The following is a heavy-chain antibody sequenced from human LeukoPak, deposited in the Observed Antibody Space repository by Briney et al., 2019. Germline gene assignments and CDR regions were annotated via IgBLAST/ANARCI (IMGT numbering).Heavy chain of an antibody. Sequence: ASVKVSCKASGYTFTSYYMHWVRQAPGQGLEWMGIINPSGGSTSYAQKFQGRVTMTRDTSTSTVYMELSSLRSEDTAVYYCARVASGSYARWGFDYWGQGTLVTVSS. D-gene: IGHD1-26*01. CDR1: GYTFTSYY. CDR2: INPSGGST. V-gene: IGHV1-46*01. J-gene: IGHJ4*02. CDR3: ARVASGSYARWGFDY.